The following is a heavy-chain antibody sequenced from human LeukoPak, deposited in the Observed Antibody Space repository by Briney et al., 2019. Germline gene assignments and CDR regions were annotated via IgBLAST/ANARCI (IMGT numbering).Heavy chain of an antibody. CDR3: ARVGEGYSNYHFDY. V-gene: IGHV4-59*01. D-gene: IGHD4-11*01. Sequence: SETLSLTCTVSGGSISSYYWSWIRQPPGKGLEWIGSIYYSGSTNYNPSLKSRVTISIDTSKNQFSLKLSSVTAADTAVYYCARVGEGYSNYHFDYWGQGTLVTVSS. J-gene: IGHJ4*02. CDR2: IYYSGST. CDR1: GGSISSYY.